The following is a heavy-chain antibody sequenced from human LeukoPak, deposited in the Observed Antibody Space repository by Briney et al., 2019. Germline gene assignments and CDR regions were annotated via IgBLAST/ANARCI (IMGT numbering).Heavy chain of an antibody. D-gene: IGHD3-10*01. V-gene: IGHV3-20*04. Sequence: PGGSLRLSCAASGFTFDDYGMSWVRQAPGKGLEWVSGINWNGGSTGYADSVKGRFTISRDNAKNSLYLQTNSLRAEDTALYYCARNPITMVRGVIITYYYYYMDVWGKGTTVTVSS. CDR2: INWNGGST. CDR1: GFTFDDYG. J-gene: IGHJ6*03. CDR3: ARNPITMVRGVIITYYYYYMDV.